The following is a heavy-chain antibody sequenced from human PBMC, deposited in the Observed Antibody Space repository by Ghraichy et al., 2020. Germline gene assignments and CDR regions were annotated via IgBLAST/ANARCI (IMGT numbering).Heavy chain of an antibody. CDR1: RFTLSKYS. J-gene: IGHJ6*02. V-gene: IGHV3-48*02. CDR3: ARAELRGGAPFGMDV. Sequence: LTCAASRFTLSKYSMNWVRQAPGKGLEWLSYINTSGSAKYDADSVKGRFTVSRDNAKNSLFLQMNSLRDEDTAVYYCARAELRGGAPFGMDVWGQGTTVTVSS. D-gene: IGHD1-26*01. CDR2: INTSGSAK.